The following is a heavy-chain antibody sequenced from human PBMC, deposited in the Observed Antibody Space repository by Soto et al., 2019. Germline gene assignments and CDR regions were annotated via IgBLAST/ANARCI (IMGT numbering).Heavy chain of an antibody. CDR3: ARRSSAGYGDQGSGDQ. CDR1: GYTFTNYY. Sequence: QVQLVQSGAEVKKPGASVKVSCKASGYTFTNYYMHWVRQAPGQGLEWMGVINPNGGSTDYAQKFQGRVTMTRDTSTTTVHMELNSLRSEDTAVYYCARRSSAGYGDQGSGDQWGQGTLVTVSS. CDR2: INPNGGST. D-gene: IGHD4-17*01. V-gene: IGHV1-46*03. J-gene: IGHJ5*02.